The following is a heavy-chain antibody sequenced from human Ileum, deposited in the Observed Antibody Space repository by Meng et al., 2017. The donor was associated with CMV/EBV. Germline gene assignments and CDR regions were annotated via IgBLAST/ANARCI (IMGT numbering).Heavy chain of an antibody. V-gene: IGHV3-30*04. D-gene: IGHD1-26*01. CDR1: GFYFRDFA. CDR3: ARDQGVGARVGVAYD. CDR2: ISNDGSRK. J-gene: IGHJ4*02. Sequence: SGFYFRDFAMHWVRQAPGKGLEWVAVISNDGSRKYYGDSVQGRFTISRDNSEDTLYLQVNSLRAEDTAVYYCARDQGVGARVGVAYDWGQGTLVTVSS.